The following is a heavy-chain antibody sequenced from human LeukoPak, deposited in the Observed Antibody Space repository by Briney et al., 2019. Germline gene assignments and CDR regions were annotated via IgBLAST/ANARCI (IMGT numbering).Heavy chain of an antibody. CDR2: IYSDGST. D-gene: IGHD6-19*01. CDR3: AKAKYSSGWYGGAFDI. CDR1: RFTVSSNY. J-gene: IGHJ3*02. V-gene: IGHV3-53*05. Sequence: PGGSLRLSCAASRFTVSSNYMSWVRQAPGKGLEWVSEIYSDGSTYYAASVKGRFTISRDNAKNSLYLQMNSLRAEDMALYYCAKAKYSSGWYGGAFDIWGQGTMVTVSS.